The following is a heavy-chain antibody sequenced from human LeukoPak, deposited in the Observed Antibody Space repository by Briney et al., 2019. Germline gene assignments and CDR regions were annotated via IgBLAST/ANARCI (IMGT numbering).Heavy chain of an antibody. V-gene: IGHV3-23*01. CDR1: GFTFSTYG. CDR3: AREKKEAAFDI. J-gene: IGHJ3*02. Sequence: GGSLRLSCVASGFTFSTYGMSWVRQAPGKGLEWVSAISGSGGSTYYADSVKGRFTISRDNAKNSLYLQMNSLRAEDTAVYYCAREKKEAAFDIWGQGTMVTVSS. CDR2: ISGSGGST.